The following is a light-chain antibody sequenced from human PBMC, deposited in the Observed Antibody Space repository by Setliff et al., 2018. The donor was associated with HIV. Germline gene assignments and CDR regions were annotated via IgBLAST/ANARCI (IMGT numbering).Light chain of an antibody. Sequence: SALTQPASVSGSPGQSITVSCTGTSSDVGGYNYVSWFQQHPGKAPKLMIYDVTNRPSGVSNRFSGSKSGNTASLTISGLQAEDEADYYCSSYTSSGTPVFGTGTKVTVL. CDR2: DVT. V-gene: IGLV2-14*03. J-gene: IGLJ1*01. CDR1: SSDVGGYNY. CDR3: SSYTSSGTPV.